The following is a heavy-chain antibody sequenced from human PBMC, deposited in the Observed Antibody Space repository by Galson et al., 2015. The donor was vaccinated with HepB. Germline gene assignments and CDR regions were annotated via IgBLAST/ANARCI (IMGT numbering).Heavy chain of an antibody. V-gene: IGHV1-69*02. CDR2: IIPVFNVT. D-gene: IGHD1-1*01. J-gene: IGHJ4*02. CDR1: GGTFNSYI. Sequence: SVKVSCKASGGTFNSYIINWVRQTPGQGLEWMGRIIPVFNVTSYAQKFQGRVTMTADRLTSTGYMELSSLRSDDTALYYCATPLTHDEFGYWGQGTLVTVSS. CDR3: ATPLTHDEFGY.